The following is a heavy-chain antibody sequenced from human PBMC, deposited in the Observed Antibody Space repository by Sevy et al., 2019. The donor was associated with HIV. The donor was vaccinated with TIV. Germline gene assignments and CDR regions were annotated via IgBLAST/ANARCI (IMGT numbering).Heavy chain of an antibody. CDR2: IYHNGGT. V-gene: IGHV4-38-2*02. D-gene: IGHD3-16*01. CDR3: ARDWGYSSGLLRWYFDL. J-gene: IGHJ2*01. Sequence: SETLSLTCTVSGYSISSGYYWGWIRQPPGKGLEWIGSIYHNGGTYYNPSLKSRVTISVDTSKNQFSLKLSSVTAADTAVYYCARDWGYSSGLLRWYFDLWGRGTLVTVSS. CDR1: GYSISSGYY.